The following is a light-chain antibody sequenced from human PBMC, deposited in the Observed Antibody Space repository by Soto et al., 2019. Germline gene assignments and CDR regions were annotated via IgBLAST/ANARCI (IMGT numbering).Light chain of an antibody. V-gene: IGKV3-15*01. CDR1: QSISTT. J-gene: IGKJ1*01. Sequence: EIVMTQSPATLSVSPGERVTLSCRASQSISTTVAWYQQKPGQAPRLLIYGASTRATGIPVRFTGSGFGTEFTLIIRNMQSEDLAVYYCQQYTDWPTTFGQGTKVDIK. CDR2: GAS. CDR3: QQYTDWPTT.